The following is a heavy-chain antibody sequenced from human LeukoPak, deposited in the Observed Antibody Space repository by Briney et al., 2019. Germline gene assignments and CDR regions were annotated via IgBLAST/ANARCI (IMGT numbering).Heavy chain of an antibody. CDR2: INPQNGNT. CDR1: GYSFTTYV. D-gene: IGHD2/OR15-2a*01. Sequence: ASVKVSCKASGYSFTTYVITWVRQAPGQGPEWLGWINPQNGNTNFAQRFQGRVTMTTDTSTNTAYMELRSLTSDDTAVYYCARPCTTFKPQWCFSDFWARGPLVTVSS. CDR3: ARPCTTFKPQWCFSDF. J-gene: IGHJ4*02. V-gene: IGHV1-18*04.